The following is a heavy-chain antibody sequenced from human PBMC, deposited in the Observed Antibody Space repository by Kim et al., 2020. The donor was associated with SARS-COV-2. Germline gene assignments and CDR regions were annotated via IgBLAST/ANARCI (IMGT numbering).Heavy chain of an antibody. Sequence: SETLSLTCTVSGGSISSGGYYWSWIRQHPGKGLEWIGYIYYSGSTYYNPSLKSRVTISVDTSKNQFSLKLSSVTAADTAVYYCARTTVVTPFFDYWGQGTLVTVSS. J-gene: IGHJ4*02. CDR3: ARTTVVTPFFDY. V-gene: IGHV4-31*03. CDR2: IYYSGST. CDR1: GGSISSGGYY. D-gene: IGHD4-17*01.